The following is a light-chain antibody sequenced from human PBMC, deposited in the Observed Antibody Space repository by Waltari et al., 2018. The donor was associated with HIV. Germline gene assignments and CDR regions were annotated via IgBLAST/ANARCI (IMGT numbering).Light chain of an antibody. CDR3: QARHSWHPLFT. Sequence: EIVLTQSPATLSLSPEEGATLSCRASQSVTTYLAWFQQKPGQPPRLLIFDASSRATGVPARFSGSGSGTDFSLTISSLEPEDFAIYYCQARHSWHPLFTFGPGTKVEMK. CDR1: QSVTTY. CDR2: DAS. J-gene: IGKJ3*01. V-gene: IGKV3-11*01.